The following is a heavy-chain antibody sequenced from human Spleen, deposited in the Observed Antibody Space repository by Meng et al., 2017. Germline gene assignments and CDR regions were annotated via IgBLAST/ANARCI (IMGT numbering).Heavy chain of an antibody. CDR3: AKALGWGSSPDY. CDR2: INPNSGGT. V-gene: IGHV1-2*06. CDR1: GYTFTAYY. J-gene: IGHJ4*02. D-gene: IGHD2-21*01. Sequence: QVQLVQSGADVKKPGASVTVSCKASGYTFTAYYIHWVRQAPGQGLEWMGRINPNSGGTNFAQKFQGRVIMTRDTSISTAYMELSSLGFDDTAVYYCAKALGWGSSPDYWGQGILVTVSS.